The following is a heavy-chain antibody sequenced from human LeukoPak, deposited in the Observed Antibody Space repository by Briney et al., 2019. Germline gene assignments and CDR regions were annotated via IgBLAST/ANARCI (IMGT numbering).Heavy chain of an antibody. V-gene: IGHV3-30-3*01. J-gene: IGHJ4*02. CDR1: GFTFSSYA. D-gene: IGHD1-20*01. CDR2: ISYDGSNK. Sequence: PGGSLRLSCAASGFTFSSYAMHWVRQAPGKGLEWVAVISYDGSNKYYADSVKGRFTISRDSSRNMLYLQMNSLRAEDTAVYYCAKGVFGSITSSTVNYWGQGTLVTVSS. CDR3: AKGVFGSITSSTVNY.